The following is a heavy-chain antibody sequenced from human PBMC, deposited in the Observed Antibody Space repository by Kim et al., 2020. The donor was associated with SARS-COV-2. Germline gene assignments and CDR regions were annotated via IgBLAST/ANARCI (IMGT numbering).Heavy chain of an antibody. CDR1: GFTFSSYA. J-gene: IGHJ6*02. CDR2: ISGSGGST. CDR3: AKDLGPELLQYYYGMDV. Sequence: GGSLRLSCAASGFTFSSYAMSWVRQAPGKGLEWVSAISGSGGSTYYADSVKGRFTISRDNSKNTLYLQMNSLRAEDTAVYYCAKDLGPELLQYYYGMDVWGQGTTVTVSS. V-gene: IGHV3-23*01. D-gene: IGHD2-15*01.